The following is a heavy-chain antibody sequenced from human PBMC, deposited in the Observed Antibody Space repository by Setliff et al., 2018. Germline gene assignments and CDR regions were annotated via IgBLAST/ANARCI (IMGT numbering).Heavy chain of an antibody. CDR3: ARDGQYYGSGFYSTRYYYSYGLDV. CDR2: LIPILGAT. J-gene: IGHJ6*02. V-gene: IGHV1-69*05. CDR1: GGAFSSSG. D-gene: IGHD3-10*01. Sequence: SVKVSCKSSGGAFSSSGITWVRQAPGQGLQWLGRLIPILGATNYAQNFQDRVTISRATSASTGYMELTSLTSEDTAVYYCARDGQYYGSGFYSTRYYYSYGLDVWGQGTTVTVSS.